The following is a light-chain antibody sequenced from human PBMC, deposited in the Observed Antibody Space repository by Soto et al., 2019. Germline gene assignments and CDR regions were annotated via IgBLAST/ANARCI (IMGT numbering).Light chain of an antibody. CDR2: GAS. CDR1: QSVSSN. V-gene: IGKV3-15*01. CDR3: QQYNDWPRGYT. Sequence: EIVMTQSPATLSVSPGERATLSCRASQSVSSNLAWYQQKPGQAPRLLFNGASTRATGIPVRFSASGSGTAFTLTISSLQSEDFAVYYCQQYNDWPRGYTFGQGTKLEIK. J-gene: IGKJ2*01.